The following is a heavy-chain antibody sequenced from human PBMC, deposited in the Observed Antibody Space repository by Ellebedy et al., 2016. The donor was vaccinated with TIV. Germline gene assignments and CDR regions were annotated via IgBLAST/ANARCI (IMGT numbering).Heavy chain of an antibody. CDR3: AREASYLDSSGYYMAY. CDR1: GFTFSYYG. V-gene: IGHV3-33*01. D-gene: IGHD3-22*01. Sequence: PGGSLRLSCAASGFTFSYYGMHWVRQAPGKGLEWVALIWYDGSYEYYADSVKCRFTISRDNSQSTLYLQMDGLRAEDTATYYCAREASYLDSSGYYMAYWGQGTLVTVSS. CDR2: IWYDGSYE. J-gene: IGHJ4*02.